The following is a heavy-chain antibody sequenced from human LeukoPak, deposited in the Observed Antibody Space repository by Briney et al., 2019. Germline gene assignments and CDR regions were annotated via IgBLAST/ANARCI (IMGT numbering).Heavy chain of an antibody. CDR1: GFTFSGYG. V-gene: IGHV3-30*02. J-gene: IGHJ6*02. Sequence: GGSLRLSCAASGFTFSGYGMHWVRQAPGKGLEWVALIRYDGSNKYYADSVTGRFTISRDNSKNTLYLQMNSLRGEDTAVYYCAKDRGNSFYYGMDLWGQGTTVIVSS. CDR2: IRYDGSNK. CDR3: AKDRGNSFYYGMDL. D-gene: IGHD3-10*01.